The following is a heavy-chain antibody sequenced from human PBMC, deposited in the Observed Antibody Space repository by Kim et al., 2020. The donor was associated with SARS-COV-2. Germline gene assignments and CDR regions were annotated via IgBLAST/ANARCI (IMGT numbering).Heavy chain of an antibody. V-gene: IGHV3-15*01. CDR2: IKSKTDGGTT. CDR1: GFTFSNAW. Sequence: GGSLRLSCAASGFTFSNAWMSWVRQAPGKGLEWVGRIKSKTDGGTTDYAAPVKGRFTISRDDSKNTLYLQMNSLKTEDTAVYYCTTENEYNWNYFDYWGQGTLVTVSS. D-gene: IGHD1-20*01. CDR3: TTENEYNWNYFDY. J-gene: IGHJ4*02.